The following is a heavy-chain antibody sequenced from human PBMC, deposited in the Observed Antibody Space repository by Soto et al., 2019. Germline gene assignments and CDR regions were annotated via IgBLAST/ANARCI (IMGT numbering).Heavy chain of an antibody. V-gene: IGHV3-11*01. CDR3: ARDRDAAMGPDGFDH. J-gene: IGHJ5*02. CDR2: ISSSGSTI. D-gene: IGHD5-18*01. CDR1: GFTFSDYY. Sequence: GGSLRLSCAASGFTFSDYYMSWIRQAPGKGLEWVSYISSSGSTIYYADSVKGRFTISRDNAKNSLYLQMNSLRAEDPAVYYCARDRDAAMGPDGFDHWGQGTLVTVSS.